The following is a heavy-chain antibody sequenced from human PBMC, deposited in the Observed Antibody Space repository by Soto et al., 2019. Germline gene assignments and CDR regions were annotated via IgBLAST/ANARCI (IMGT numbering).Heavy chain of an antibody. J-gene: IGHJ6*03. Sequence: LGESLKISCKGSGYRFTNYWIGWVRQVPGKGLEWLGIIYPADSNTRYRPSFQGQVTISVDKSITTAYLQWSSLKASDTAMYYCARGEGFGETRLYYMDVWGKGTTVTVSS. V-gene: IGHV5-51*01. CDR1: GYRFTNYW. CDR2: IYPADSNT. CDR3: ARGEGFGETRLYYMDV. D-gene: IGHD3-10*01.